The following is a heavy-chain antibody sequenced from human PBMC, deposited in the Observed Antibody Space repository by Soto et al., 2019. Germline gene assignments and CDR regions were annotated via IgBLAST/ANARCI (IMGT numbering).Heavy chain of an antibody. D-gene: IGHD2-2*01. Sequence: SVKVSCKASGGTFSSYAISWVRQAPGQGLEWMGGITPIFGTANYAQKFQGRVTITADESTSTAYMELSSLRSEDTAVYYCARGVVYCSSTSCPPGGDYYYGMDVWGQGTTVTVSS. V-gene: IGHV1-69*13. CDR3: ARGVVYCSSTSCPPGGDYYYGMDV. CDR2: ITPIFGTA. CDR1: GGTFSSYA. J-gene: IGHJ6*02.